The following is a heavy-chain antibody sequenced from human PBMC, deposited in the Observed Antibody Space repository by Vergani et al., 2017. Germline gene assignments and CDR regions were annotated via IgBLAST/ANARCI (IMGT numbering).Heavy chain of an antibody. D-gene: IGHD3-3*01. CDR1: GGSVSSGSYY. Sequence: QVQLQESGPGLVKPSETLSLTCTVSGGSVSSGSYYWSWIRQPAGKGLEWIGYIYYSGSTNYNPSLKSRVTISVDTSKNQFSLKLSSVTATDTAVYYCAVGSFLNFWSGLGYGAFDYWGQGTLVTVSS. CDR2: IYYSGST. V-gene: IGHV4-61*10. J-gene: IGHJ4*02. CDR3: AVGSFLNFWSGLGYGAFDY.